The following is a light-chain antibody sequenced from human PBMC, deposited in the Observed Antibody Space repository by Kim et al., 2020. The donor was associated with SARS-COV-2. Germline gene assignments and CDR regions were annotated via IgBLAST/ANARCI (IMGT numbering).Light chain of an antibody. CDR1: NIVRYS. CDR2: YDR. Sequence: SYELTQPPSVSVAPGETATITCGGDNIVRYSVHWYQQRPGQAPVLVIHYDRDRPSGIPERFSGSNSGNTATLTISGIEAEDEADYYCQLWDSGSDHVVFGGGTKLTVL. V-gene: IGLV3-21*04. J-gene: IGLJ3*02. CDR3: QLWDSGSDHVV.